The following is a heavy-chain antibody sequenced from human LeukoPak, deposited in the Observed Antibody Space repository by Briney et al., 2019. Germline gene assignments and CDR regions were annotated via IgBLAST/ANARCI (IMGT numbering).Heavy chain of an antibody. V-gene: IGHV1-2*02. CDR2: INPNSGGT. CDR1: GYTFTGYY. Sequence: ASVKVSCKASGYTFTGYYMHWVRQAPGQGLEWMGWINPNSGGTNYAQKFQGRVTMTRDTFISTAYMELSRLRSDDTAVYYCARDIAGRSGWDYWYFDLWGRGTLVTVSS. J-gene: IGHJ2*01. D-gene: IGHD6-19*01. CDR3: ARDIAGRSGWDYWYFDL.